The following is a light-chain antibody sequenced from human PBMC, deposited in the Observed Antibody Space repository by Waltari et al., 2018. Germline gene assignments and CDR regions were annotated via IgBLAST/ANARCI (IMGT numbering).Light chain of an antibody. CDR1: SRDAGSYNF. CDR3: CSYAGSSTFL. Sequence: QSALTQPASVSGSPGQSITISCTGTSRDAGSYNFVSWYQQNPGKAPKIMIYEVTKRPSGVSNRFSGSKSGNTASLTISGLQADDEADYYCCSYAGSSTFLFGGGTKLTVL. J-gene: IGLJ2*01. CDR2: EVT. V-gene: IGLV2-23*02.